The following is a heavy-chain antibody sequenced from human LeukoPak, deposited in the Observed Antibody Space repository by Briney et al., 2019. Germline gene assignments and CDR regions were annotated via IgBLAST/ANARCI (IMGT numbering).Heavy chain of an antibody. J-gene: IGHJ6*03. Sequence: SETLSLTCTVSGGSISSSSYYWGWIRQPPGKGLEWIGSIYYSGSTYYNPSLKSRVTISVDTSKNQFSLKLSSVTAADTAVYYCAGTHDYSNYGYYYYYYMDVWGKGTTVTVSS. CDR3: AGTHDYSNYGYYYYYYMDV. CDR2: IYYSGST. D-gene: IGHD4-11*01. V-gene: IGHV4-39*01. CDR1: GGSISSSSYY.